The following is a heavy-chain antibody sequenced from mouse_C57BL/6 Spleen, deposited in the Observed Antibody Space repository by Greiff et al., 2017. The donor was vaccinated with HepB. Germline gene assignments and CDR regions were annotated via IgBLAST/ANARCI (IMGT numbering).Heavy chain of an antibody. CDR3: ARHWELGRAMDY. Sequence: EVQRVESGGGLVKPGGSLKLSCAASGFTFSSYTMSWVRQTPEKRLEWVATISGGGGNTYYPDSVKGRFTISRDNAKNTLYLQMSSLRSEDTALYYCARHWELGRAMDYWGQGTSVTVSS. D-gene: IGHD4-1*01. CDR2: ISGGGGNT. V-gene: IGHV5-9*01. CDR1: GFTFSSYT. J-gene: IGHJ4*01.